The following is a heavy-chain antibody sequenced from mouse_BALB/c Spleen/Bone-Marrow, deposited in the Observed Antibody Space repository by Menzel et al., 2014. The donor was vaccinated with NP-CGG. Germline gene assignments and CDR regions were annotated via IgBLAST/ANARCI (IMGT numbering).Heavy chain of an antibody. V-gene: IGHV1S22*01. CDR3: TRSLVRRDHYYAMDY. D-gene: IGHD2-14*01. CDR2: IYPGSGST. Sequence: LQQPGSELVRPGASVKLSCKASGYTFTSYWMHWVKRRPGQGLEWIGHIYPGSGSTNYDEKFKSKATLTVDTSSSTAYMQLSSLTSEDSAVHYCTRSLVRRDHYYAMDYWGQGTSVTVSS. CDR1: GYTFTSYW. J-gene: IGHJ4*01.